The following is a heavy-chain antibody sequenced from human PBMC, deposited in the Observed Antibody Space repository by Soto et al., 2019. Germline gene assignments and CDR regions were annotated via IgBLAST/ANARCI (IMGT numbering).Heavy chain of an antibody. V-gene: IGHV1-46*01. J-gene: IGHJ4*02. D-gene: IGHD3-22*01. CDR2: INPSGGST. Sequence: APVKGSCKASGYTFTSYYMHRGVQAPVQGLEWMGIINPSGGSTSYAQKFQGRVTMTRDTSTSTVYMELSSLRSEDTAVYYCARVRRSSGYYYGYWGQGTPVTGSS. CDR3: ARVRRSSGYYYGY. CDR1: GYTFTSYY.